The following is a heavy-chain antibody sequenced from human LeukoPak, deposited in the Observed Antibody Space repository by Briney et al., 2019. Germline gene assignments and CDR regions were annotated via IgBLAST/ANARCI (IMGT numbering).Heavy chain of an antibody. D-gene: IGHD3-22*01. CDR2: IYTSGST. J-gene: IGHJ6*03. V-gene: IGHV4-61*09. CDR1: GGSISSGSYN. CDR3: ARADEQNYYDSSGLYSGGPNYYYYYYMDV. Sequence: PSQTLSLTCTVSGGSISSGSYNWSWIRQPAGKGLEWIGHIYTSGSTNYNPSLKSRVAMSVDTSKNQFSLKVYSVTAADTAVYYCARADEQNYYDSSGLYSGGPNYYYYYYMDVWGKGTTVTVSS.